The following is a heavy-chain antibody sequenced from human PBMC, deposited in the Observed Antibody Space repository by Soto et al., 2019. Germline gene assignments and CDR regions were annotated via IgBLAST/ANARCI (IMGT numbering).Heavy chain of an antibody. CDR1: GFTFRGSA. CDR3: TPESWYYMDV. J-gene: IGHJ6*03. Sequence: EVQLVESGGGVVQPGGSLKLSCAASGFTFRGSAMHWVRQASGKGLEWVGRVGSRSNNYATTYAASVEGRFTISRDDSKNTAYLQMISLKTEDTALYYCTPESWYYMDVWGKGTTVTVPS. CDR2: VGSRSNNYAT. V-gene: IGHV3-73*01.